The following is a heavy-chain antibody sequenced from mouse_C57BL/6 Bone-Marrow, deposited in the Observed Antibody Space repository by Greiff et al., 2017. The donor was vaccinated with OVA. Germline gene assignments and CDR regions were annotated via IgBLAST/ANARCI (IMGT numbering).Heavy chain of an antibody. CDR2: IYPGGGYT. Sequence: VQLHQSGAELVRPGTSVKMSCKASGYTFTNYWIGWAKQRPGHGLEWIGDIYPGGGYTNYNEKFKGKATLTADKSSSTAYMQFSSLTSEDSAIYYCAILNWDGAMDYWGQGTSVTVSS. CDR3: AILNWDGAMDY. V-gene: IGHV1-63*01. D-gene: IGHD4-1*01. CDR1: GYTFTNYW. J-gene: IGHJ4*01.